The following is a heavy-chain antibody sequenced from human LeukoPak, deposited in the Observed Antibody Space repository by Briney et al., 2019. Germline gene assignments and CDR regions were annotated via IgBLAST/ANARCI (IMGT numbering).Heavy chain of an antibody. CDR1: GVSISGYY. D-gene: IGHD3-3*01. J-gene: IGHJ6*02. Sequence: SETLSLTCTVSGVSISGYYWNWLRQPPGKGLEWIGYVYYSGSTKYNPSFKSRVIISEDTSKSLCSLKLSSVTAADTAVYYCARDLGRGFFNGMDVWGQGTTVTVSS. CDR3: ARDLGRGFFNGMDV. CDR2: VYYSGST. V-gene: IGHV4-59*01.